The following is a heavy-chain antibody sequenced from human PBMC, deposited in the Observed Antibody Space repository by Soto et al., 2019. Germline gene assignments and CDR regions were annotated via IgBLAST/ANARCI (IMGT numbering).Heavy chain of an antibody. CDR2: ISIGGTPI. J-gene: IGHJ6*02. V-gene: IGHV3-11*01. Sequence: GGSLRLSCEASGFTFSDYYMSWIRQVPGKGLEWVSYISIGGTPIYYADSVKGRFTISRDNAQNSLYLHMTSLTAEDTALYYCVRGPEELVYYNSIDVWGQGTTITVSS. CDR3: VRGPEELVYYNSIDV. D-gene: IGHD3-10*01. CDR1: GFTFSDYY.